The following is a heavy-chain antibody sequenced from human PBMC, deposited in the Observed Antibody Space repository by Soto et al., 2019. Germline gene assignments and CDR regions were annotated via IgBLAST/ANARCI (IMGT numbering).Heavy chain of an antibody. CDR3: ARDMSITGTKSGFDI. J-gene: IGHJ3*02. D-gene: IGHD1-20*01. Sequence: SETLSLTCSFSGDSVTGHYLTWIRQSPEKGLEWIGYMHYTGFSHYNPSLKSRVTISVDTSKNHFSLKLSSVTAADTAVYYCARDMSITGTKSGFDIWGQGTMVTVSS. V-gene: IGHV4-59*02. CDR1: GDSVTGHY. CDR2: MHYTGFS.